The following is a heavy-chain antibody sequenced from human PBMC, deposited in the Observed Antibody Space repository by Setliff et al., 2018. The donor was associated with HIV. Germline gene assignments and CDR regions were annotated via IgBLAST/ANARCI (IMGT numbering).Heavy chain of an antibody. Sequence: PSETLSLTCTVSGGSITRSSYYWAWIRQPPGKGLEWIGNIFYSGSTYYNPSLKSRVTISVDTSKNHFSLKLSSVTAADTAVYYCARHLGRKHSSSPFDYWGQGTLVTVSS. V-gene: IGHV4-39*01. CDR3: ARHLGRKHSSSPFDY. J-gene: IGHJ4*02. CDR2: IFYSGST. D-gene: IGHD6-6*01. CDR1: GGSITRSSYY.